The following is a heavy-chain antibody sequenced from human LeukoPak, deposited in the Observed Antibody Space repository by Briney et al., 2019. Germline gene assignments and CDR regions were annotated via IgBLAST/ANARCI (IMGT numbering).Heavy chain of an antibody. V-gene: IGHV1-46*01. D-gene: IGHD3-10*01. CDR3: ARDHDGSGSYGY. J-gene: IGHJ4*02. CDR2: INTCDGST. CDR1: GYTFTSYY. Sequence: ASVKVSCKASGYTFTSYYMHWVRQAPGQGLEWMGIINTCDGSTSYAQKFQGRVTMTRDTSTSTVYMELSSLRSEDTAVYYCARDHDGSGSYGYWGQGTLVTVSS.